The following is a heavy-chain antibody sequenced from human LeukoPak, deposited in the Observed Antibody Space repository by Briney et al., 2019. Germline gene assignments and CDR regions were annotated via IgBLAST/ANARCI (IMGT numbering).Heavy chain of an antibody. J-gene: IGHJ4*01. V-gene: IGHV4-39*01. CDR2: IYHSGST. Sequence: SETLSLTCSVSGGSISSGMYYWGWIRQPPRKGLEWIGSIYHSGSTFYNSSLKGRVTISVDTTRNQFSLNLNPVTAADTAVYYCARTAAGYLSYYFDYWGQETLVSVSS. CDR3: ARTAAGYLSYYFDY. CDR1: GGSISSGMYY. D-gene: IGHD6-13*01.